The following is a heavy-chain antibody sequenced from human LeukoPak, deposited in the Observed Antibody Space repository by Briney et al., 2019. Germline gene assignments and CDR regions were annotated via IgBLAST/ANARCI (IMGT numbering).Heavy chain of an antibody. D-gene: IGHD3-22*01. J-gene: IGHJ6*02. CDR1: GGSISSYY. CDR2: IYYSGST. Sequence: SETLSLTCTVSGGSISSYYWSWIRQPPGKGLEWIAYIYYSGSTNYNPSLKSRVTISVDTSKNQFSLKLSSVTAADTAVYYCARSIVVSVNYFYYGMDVWGQGTTVTVSS. CDR3: ARSIVVSVNYFYYGMDV. V-gene: IGHV4-59*08.